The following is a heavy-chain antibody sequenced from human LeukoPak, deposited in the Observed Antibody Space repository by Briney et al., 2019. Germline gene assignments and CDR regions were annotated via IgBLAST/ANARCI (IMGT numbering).Heavy chain of an antibody. CDR3: AKDLNYGDLLDY. J-gene: IGHJ4*02. D-gene: IGHD4-17*01. CDR2: IRNDGRNK. Sequence: GGSLRLSCAASGFTFSKYGMYWVRQAPGKGLEWVAFIRNDGRNKYYTDSVKGRFTISRDNSKNTLYLQMNSLRAEDTAVYYCAKDLNYGDLLDYWGQGTLDTVSS. CDR1: GFTFSKYG. V-gene: IGHV3-30*02.